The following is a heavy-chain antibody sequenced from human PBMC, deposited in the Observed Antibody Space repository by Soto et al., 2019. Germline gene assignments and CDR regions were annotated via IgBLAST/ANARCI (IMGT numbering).Heavy chain of an antibody. V-gene: IGHV5-10-1*01. J-gene: IGHJ6*02. Sequence: GESLKISCKGSGYSFTSYWISWVRQMPGKGLEWMGRIDPSDSYTNYSPSFQGHVTISADKSISTAYLQWSSLKASDTAMYYCATANPPLYYYYGMDVWGQGTTVTVSS. CDR1: GYSFTSYW. CDR3: ATANPPLYYYYGMDV. CDR2: IDPSDSYT.